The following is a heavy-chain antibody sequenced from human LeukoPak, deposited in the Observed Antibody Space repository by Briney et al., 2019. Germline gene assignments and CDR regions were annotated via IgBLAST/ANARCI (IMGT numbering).Heavy chain of an antibody. CDR2: IYHSGTT. V-gene: IGHV4-30-4*08. CDR3: ARVQYCSGGSCHNLRLFDQ. J-gene: IGHJ4*02. D-gene: IGHD2-15*01. CDR1: GDSINSGEHY. Sequence: SQTLSLTCTVSGDSINSGEHYWSWIRQPPGKGLEWIGHIYHSGTTYYNPSVKSRMTISVDTSKNQFSLNLRSVTAVDTAVYYCARVQYCSGGSCHNLRLFDQWGQGTLVTVSS.